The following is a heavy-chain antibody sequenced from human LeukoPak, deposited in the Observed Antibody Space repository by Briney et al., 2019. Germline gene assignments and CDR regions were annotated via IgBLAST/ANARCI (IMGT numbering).Heavy chain of an antibody. V-gene: IGHV3-30*04. J-gene: IGHJ5*02. CDR1: GFTFSSHA. CDR2: ISDDGNNK. D-gene: IGHD5/OR15-5a*01. Sequence: GGSLRLSCAASGFTFSSHAMHWVRQAPGKGLEWVAVISDDGNNKYYVESVKGRFTISRDNSKNTLYLQMNSLRVEDTAVYYCLVWKHVFDRWGQGTLVTVSS. CDR3: LVWKHVFDR.